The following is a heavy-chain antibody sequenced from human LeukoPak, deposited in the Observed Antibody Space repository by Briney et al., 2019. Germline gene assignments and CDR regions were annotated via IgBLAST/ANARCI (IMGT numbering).Heavy chain of an antibody. CDR3: VRDNRGAFDI. J-gene: IGHJ3*02. Sequence: PGGSLRLSCAASGFIFNSYSMNWVRQAPGKGLEWVSAISSSSSYKFNADSVKGRFTISRDNARNLLYLQMNSLRAEDTAVYYCVRDNRGAFDIWGQGTMVTVSS. CDR2: ISSSSSYK. V-gene: IGHV3-21*01. CDR1: GFIFNSYS.